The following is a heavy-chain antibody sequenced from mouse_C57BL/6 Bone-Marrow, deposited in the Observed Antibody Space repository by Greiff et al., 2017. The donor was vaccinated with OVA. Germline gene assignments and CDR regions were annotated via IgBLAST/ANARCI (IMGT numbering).Heavy chain of an antibody. D-gene: IGHD1-1*01. Sequence: VQLQQSGAELVRPGASVTLSCKASGYTFTDYEMHWVKQTPVHGLEWIGAIDPETGGTAYNQKFKGKAILTADKSSSTAYMELRRLTSEDSAVYYCTRDPYYGSSYGDYWGQGTTLTVSS. CDR2: IDPETGGT. J-gene: IGHJ2*01. CDR1: GYTFTDYE. V-gene: IGHV1-15*01. CDR3: TRDPYYGSSYGDY.